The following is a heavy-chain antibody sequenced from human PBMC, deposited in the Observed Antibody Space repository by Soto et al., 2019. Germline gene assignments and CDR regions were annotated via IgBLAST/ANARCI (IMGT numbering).Heavy chain of an antibody. CDR3: ATAHDSKNYYYYGMDV. J-gene: IGHJ6*02. CDR1: GGSISIGDPY. V-gene: IGHV4-30-4*01. D-gene: IGHD2-15*01. Sequence: SEALSLTCTVSGGSISIGDPYWMWIRQPPGKGLEWIGHIYYSGSTYYSPSLKSRVTLSVDKSKNQFSLKLTSVTAADTAVYYCATAHDSKNYYYYGMDVWGPGTTVTVSS. CDR2: IYYSGST.